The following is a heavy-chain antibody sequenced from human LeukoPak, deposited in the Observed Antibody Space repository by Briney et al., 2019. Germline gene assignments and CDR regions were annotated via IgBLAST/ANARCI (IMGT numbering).Heavy chain of an antibody. D-gene: IGHD5-12*01. CDR3: ARDSSGYDSGWYFDL. V-gene: IGHV4-59*01. CDR1: GGSISPYY. CDR2: IHYSGRT. Sequence: PSQTLSLTCTVSGGSISPYYWNWIPQPPPKGLEWIGYIHYSGRTDYNPSLNSRVTVTVDTSKSQFSLKLTSVTTADTAVYYYARDSSGYDSGWYFDLWGRGTLVTVSS. J-gene: IGHJ2*01.